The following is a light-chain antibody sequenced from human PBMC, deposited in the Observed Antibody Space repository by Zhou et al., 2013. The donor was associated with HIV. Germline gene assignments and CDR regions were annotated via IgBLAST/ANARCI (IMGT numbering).Light chain of an antibody. CDR1: QSVSSSY. CDR3: QQYGRSPLT. J-gene: IGKJ4*01. Sequence: EIVLTQSPGTLSLSPGERATLSCRASQSVSSSYLAWYQQKPGQAPRLLIYGASDRATGIPDRFSGSGSGTDFTLTISRLEPEDFAVYYCQQYGRSPLTFGGGYQGG. V-gene: IGKV3-20*01. CDR2: GAS.